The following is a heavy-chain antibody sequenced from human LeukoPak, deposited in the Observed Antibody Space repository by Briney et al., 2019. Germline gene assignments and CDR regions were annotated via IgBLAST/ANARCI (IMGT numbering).Heavy chain of an antibody. Sequence: GGSLRLSCVASGFTFTGHSMHWVRQAPGKGLEWVAVVGNDEKTKFYADSLKGRFTVSRDNSKNTVYLQMNSLRDEDTAVYYCARQKQSGGTPFDYWGQGSLVTVSS. D-gene: IGHD1-26*01. CDR2: VGNDEKTK. CDR1: GFTFTGHS. V-gene: IGHV3-30*04. CDR3: ARQKQSGGTPFDY. J-gene: IGHJ4*02.